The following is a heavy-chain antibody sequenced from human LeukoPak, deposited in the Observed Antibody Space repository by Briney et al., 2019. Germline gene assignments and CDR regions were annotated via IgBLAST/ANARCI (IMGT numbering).Heavy chain of an antibody. CDR2: IWHDGSNK. CDR1: GFSFSSHG. V-gene: IGHV3-33*08. CDR3: ARDLGSLRNWFDP. J-gene: IGHJ5*02. Sequence: GGSLRLSCTASGFSFSSHGMHWVRQAPGKGLGWVAIIWHDGSNKYYADSVKGRFTISRDNSKNTLYLQMNSLRAEDTAVYYCARDLGSLRNWFDPWGQGTLVTVSS. D-gene: IGHD3-16*01.